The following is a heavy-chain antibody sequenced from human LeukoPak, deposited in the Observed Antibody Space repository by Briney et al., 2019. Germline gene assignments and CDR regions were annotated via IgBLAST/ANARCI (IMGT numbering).Heavy chain of an antibody. V-gene: IGHV4-34*01. CDR3: ARGVAATSYYFDY. Sequence: PSGTLSLTCAVYGGSFSGYYWSWIRQPPGKGLEWIGETNHSGSTNYNPSLKSRVTISVDTSKNQFSLKLSSVTAADTAVYYCARGVAATSYYFDYWGQGTLVTVSS. D-gene: IGHD2-15*01. J-gene: IGHJ4*02. CDR2: TNHSGST. CDR1: GGSFSGYY.